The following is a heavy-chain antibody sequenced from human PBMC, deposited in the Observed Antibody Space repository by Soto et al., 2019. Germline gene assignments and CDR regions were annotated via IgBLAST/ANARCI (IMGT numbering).Heavy chain of an antibody. CDR1: GFTFSRYG. CDR3: AKGKGVGATPDGANC. Sequence: EVQVLESGGGVVQPGGSLRLSCAASGFTFSRYGMNWVRQAPGQGLEWVSGVRSDGDTTYNADSVKGRFTVSRDNFRNTVDLRMNSLRVDDTAVYYCAKGKGVGATPDGANCWGQGTRVTVSP. CDR2: VRSDGDTT. V-gene: IGHV3-23*01. D-gene: IGHD1-26*01. J-gene: IGHJ4*02.